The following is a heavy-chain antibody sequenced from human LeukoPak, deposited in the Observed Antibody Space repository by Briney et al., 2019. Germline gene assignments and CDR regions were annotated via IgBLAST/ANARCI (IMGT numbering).Heavy chain of an antibody. CDR1: GFTFSSDG. CDR2: IWYDGSNK. D-gene: IGHD3-22*01. J-gene: IGHJ4*02. CDR3: AASSSGYCDY. V-gene: IGHV3-33*01. Sequence: GGSLRLSCAASGFTFSSDGMHWVRQAPGKGLEWVAVIWYDGSNKYYADSVKGRFTISRDNSKNTLYLQMNSLRAEDTAVYYCAASSSGYCDYWGQGTLVTVSS.